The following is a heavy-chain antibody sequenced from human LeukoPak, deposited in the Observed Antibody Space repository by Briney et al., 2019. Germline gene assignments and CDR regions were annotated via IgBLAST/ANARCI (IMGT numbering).Heavy chain of an antibody. CDR3: AKDSGYDSPPDY. D-gene: IGHD5-12*01. V-gene: IGHV3-43*01. Sequence: PGGSLRLSCAASGFTFDDYTKHWVRQAPGKGLEWVSLISWDGGSTYYADSVKGRFTISRDNSKNSLYLQMNSLRTEDTALYYCAKDSGYDSPPDYWGQGTLVTVSS. J-gene: IGHJ4*02. CDR1: GFTFDDYT. CDR2: ISWDGGST.